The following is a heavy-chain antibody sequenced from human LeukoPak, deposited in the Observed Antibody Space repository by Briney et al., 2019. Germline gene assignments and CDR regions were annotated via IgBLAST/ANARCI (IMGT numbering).Heavy chain of an antibody. J-gene: IGHJ4*02. V-gene: IGHV1-2*02. D-gene: IGHD3-22*01. Sequence: ASVKVSCKASGYTFTGYYMHWVRQAPGQGLEWMGWINPNSGGTNYAQKFQGRVTMTRDTSINTAYMELSRLRSDDTAVYYCARDYYYDSSGYGDYWGQGTLVTVSS. CDR1: GYTFTGYY. CDR3: ARDYYYDSSGYGDY. CDR2: INPNSGGT.